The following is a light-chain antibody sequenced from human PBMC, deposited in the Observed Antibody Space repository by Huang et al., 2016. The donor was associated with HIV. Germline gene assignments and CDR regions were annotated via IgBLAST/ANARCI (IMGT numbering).Light chain of an antibody. V-gene: IGKV3-20*01. CDR2: GAS. CDR3: QQYGSSPT. J-gene: IGKJ4*01. CDR1: QGVSSSD. Sequence: EIVLTQSPGTLSLSPGERATLSCRASQGVSSSDLAWYQQKPGQAPRLLIYGASSRAAGIPDRFSGSGSGTDFTLTISRLEPEDFAVYSCQQYGSSPTFGGGTKVEIK.